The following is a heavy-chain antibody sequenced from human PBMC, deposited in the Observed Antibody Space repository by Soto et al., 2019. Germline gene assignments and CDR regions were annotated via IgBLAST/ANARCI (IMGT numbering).Heavy chain of an antibody. D-gene: IGHD3-16*01. CDR2: INPSGGST. J-gene: IGHJ4*02. V-gene: IGHV1-46*01. CDR1: GYTFTDYY. CDR3: ATLGGSYD. Sequence: QVQLVQSGADVKKPGASVKVSCKTSGYTFTDYYVHWVRQAPGQGLEWMGVINPSGGSTDSAQKFQGRVTMTRDTSTRTVYMEVSRLRSEDTAVYYCATLGGSYDWGQGTLVTVSS.